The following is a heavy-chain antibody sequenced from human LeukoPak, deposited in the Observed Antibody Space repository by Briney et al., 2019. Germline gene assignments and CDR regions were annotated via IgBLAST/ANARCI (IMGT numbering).Heavy chain of an antibody. CDR1: GFAFSKYA. CDR2: MTSGGRI. D-gene: IGHD3-10*01. Sequence: PGGSLRLSCAASGFAFSKYAMSWVRQAPGKGLEWVSAMTSGGRIHYADSVKGRFTISRDNSKNTLSLQMNSLRAEDTAVYYCAKDWGYASGTYYTYWGQGTLVTVSS. V-gene: IGHV3-23*01. CDR3: AKDWGYASGTYYTY. J-gene: IGHJ4*02.